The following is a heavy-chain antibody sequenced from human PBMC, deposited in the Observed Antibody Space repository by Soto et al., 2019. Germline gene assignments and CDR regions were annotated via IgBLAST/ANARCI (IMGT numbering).Heavy chain of an antibody. D-gene: IGHD2-21*01. Sequence: QVQLVQSGAELKKPGSSVKVSCEASGGSFTSYSFTWVRQAPGQGLEWMGRIIPIQGKANYALKFQDRVTITADRSMRTVYMELTSLRPEDTAVYFCAKILLFVDHGYMDVWGKGTTVTVSS. V-gene: IGHV1-69*02. CDR2: IIPIQGKA. CDR1: GGSFTSYS. CDR3: AKILLFVDHGYMDV. J-gene: IGHJ6*03.